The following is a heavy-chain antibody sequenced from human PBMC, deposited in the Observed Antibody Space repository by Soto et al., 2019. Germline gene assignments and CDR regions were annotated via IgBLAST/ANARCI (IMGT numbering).Heavy chain of an antibody. V-gene: IGHV1-3*01. Sequence: ASVKVSCKASGYTFTGYARHWVRQAPGQRLEWMGWINAGNGNTKYSQKFQGRVTITRDTSASTAYMELSSLRSEDTAVYYCARVNSNRYYYYYYYMDVWGKRTTVTVSS. CDR3: ARVNSNRYYYYYYYMDV. D-gene: IGHD4-4*01. CDR1: GYTFTGYA. CDR2: INAGNGNT. J-gene: IGHJ6*03.